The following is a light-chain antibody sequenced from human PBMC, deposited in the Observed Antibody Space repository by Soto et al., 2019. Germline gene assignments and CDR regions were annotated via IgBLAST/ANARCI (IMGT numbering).Light chain of an antibody. J-gene: IGKJ1*01. Sequence: DIHITQSPSTLSASVGDRVSITCRASQIIGTWLAWYQQKPGKAPKLLIYKASSLETGVPSRFSGSGSETEFTLTISSLQSDDFATYYCQQYNNYPWTFGQGTKVDVK. V-gene: IGKV1-5*03. CDR2: KAS. CDR3: QQYNNYPWT. CDR1: QIIGTW.